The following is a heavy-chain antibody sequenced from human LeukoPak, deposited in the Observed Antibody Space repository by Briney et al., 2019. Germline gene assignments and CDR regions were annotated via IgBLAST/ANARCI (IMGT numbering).Heavy chain of an antibody. CDR3: AKEFNRGLPDY. CDR1: GFTFRSYS. V-gene: IGHV3-30*18. D-gene: IGHD2-21*01. Sequence: PGGSLRLSCAASGFTFRSYSMNWVRQAPGKGLEWVAVISYDGSNEYYADSVKGRFTISRDNSKNTLYLQMSSLRAEDTAVYYCAKEFNRGLPDYWGQGTLVTVTS. J-gene: IGHJ4*02. CDR2: ISYDGSNE.